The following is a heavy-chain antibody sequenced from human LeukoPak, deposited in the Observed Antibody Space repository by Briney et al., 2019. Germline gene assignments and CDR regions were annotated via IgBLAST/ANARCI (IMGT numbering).Heavy chain of an antibody. V-gene: IGHV3-7*01. CDR1: GFTLRSYL. CDR2: IRRDGSEK. Sequence: GGSLRLSCAASGFTLRSYLMIWVRQAAWKGLQWVANIRRDGSEKYYVDSVKGRFTISRDNAKNSLYMQMNSLIVEDTAVYYCVRDDGPTKPRWGQGTLVTVSS. J-gene: IGHJ4*02. CDR3: VRDDGPTKPR. D-gene: IGHD1-1*01.